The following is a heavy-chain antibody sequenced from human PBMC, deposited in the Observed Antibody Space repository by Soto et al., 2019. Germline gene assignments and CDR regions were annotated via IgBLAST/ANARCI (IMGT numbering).Heavy chain of an antibody. CDR3: ARHVQPYYYDTPYYFDY. J-gene: IGHJ4*02. Sequence: QLQLQESGPGLVKPSETLSLTCTVSGGSISSSSYYWGWIRQPPGKGLEWIGSIYYSGSTYYNPSLKSRVTISVDTSKNQFSLKLSSVTAADTAVYYCARHVQPYYYDTPYYFDYWGQGTLVTVSS. CDR1: GGSISSSSYY. D-gene: IGHD3-22*01. V-gene: IGHV4-39*01. CDR2: IYYSGST.